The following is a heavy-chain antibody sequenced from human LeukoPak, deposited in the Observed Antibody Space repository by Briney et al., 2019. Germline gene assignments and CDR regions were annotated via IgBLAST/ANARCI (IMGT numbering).Heavy chain of an antibody. V-gene: IGHV3-11*01. CDR2: ISTSVNTI. Sequence: GGSLRLSCAASGFTFSDYYMSWIRQAPGKGLEWVSYISTSVNTIYYADSVKGRFTISRDNAKNSLYLQMNSLRAEDTALYYCSKSYCSSTSCYFDYWGQGTLVTVSS. J-gene: IGHJ4*02. D-gene: IGHD2-2*01. CDR1: GFTFSDYY. CDR3: SKSYCSSTSCYFDY.